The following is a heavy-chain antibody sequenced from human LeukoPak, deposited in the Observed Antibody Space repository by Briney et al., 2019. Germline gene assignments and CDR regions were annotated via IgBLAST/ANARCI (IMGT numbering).Heavy chain of an antibody. CDR3: ARALQLWLNFDY. Sequence: PGGSLRLSCAASGFTFSSYAMHWVRQAPGKGLEWVAVMSYDGSNKYYADSVKGRFTISRDNSKNTLYLQMNSLRAEDTAVYYCARALQLWLNFDYWGQGTLVTVSS. CDR2: MSYDGSNK. D-gene: IGHD5-18*01. V-gene: IGHV3-30-3*01. J-gene: IGHJ4*02. CDR1: GFTFSSYA.